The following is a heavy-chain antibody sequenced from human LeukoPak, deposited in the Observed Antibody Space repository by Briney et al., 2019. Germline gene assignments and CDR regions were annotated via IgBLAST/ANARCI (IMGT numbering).Heavy chain of an antibody. J-gene: IGHJ6*02. CDR3: ARSNTQYSSSWYPLYGMDV. D-gene: IGHD6-13*01. V-gene: IGHV1-18*01. Sequence: ASVKVSCKASGYTFTSYGISWVRQAPGQGVERMGWISAYNGNTNYAQKLQGRVTMTTDTSTSTAYMELRSLRFDDTAVYYCARSNTQYSSSWYPLYGMDVWGQGTTVTVSS. CDR1: GYTFTSYG. CDR2: ISAYNGNT.